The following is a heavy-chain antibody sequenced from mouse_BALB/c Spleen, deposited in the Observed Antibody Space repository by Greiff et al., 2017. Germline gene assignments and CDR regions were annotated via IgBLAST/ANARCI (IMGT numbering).Heavy chain of an antibody. Sequence: EVQVVESGGGLVKPGGSLKLSCAASGFTFSDYYMYWVRQTPEKRLEWVATISDGGSYTYYPDSVKGRFTISRDNAKNNLYLQMSSLKSEDTAMYYCARDWDDYDGPSDWGQGTLVTVSA. J-gene: IGHJ3*01. CDR2: ISDGGSYT. CDR1: GFTFSDYY. D-gene: IGHD2-4*01. CDR3: ARDWDDYDGPSD. V-gene: IGHV5-4*02.